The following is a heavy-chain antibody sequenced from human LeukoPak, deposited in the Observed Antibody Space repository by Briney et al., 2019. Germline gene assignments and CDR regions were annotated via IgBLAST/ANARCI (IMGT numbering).Heavy chain of an antibody. D-gene: IGHD2-2*02. V-gene: IGHV3-30-3*01. J-gene: IGHJ6*02. CDR3: ARGCSSAGCYKISYYGMGV. Sequence: GGSLRLSCAASEFTFSAYNMHWVRQAPGKGLEWVAVISYDGSNKYYADSVKGRFSISRDDSKNTLHLQMTSLRADDTAVYYCARGCSSAGCYKISYYGMGVWGQGTTATVSS. CDR1: EFTFSAYN. CDR2: ISYDGSNK.